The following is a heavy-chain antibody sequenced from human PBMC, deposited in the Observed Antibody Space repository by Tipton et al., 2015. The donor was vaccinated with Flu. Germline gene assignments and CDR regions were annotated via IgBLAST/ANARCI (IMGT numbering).Heavy chain of an antibody. J-gene: IGHJ6*02. V-gene: IGHV4-4*07. D-gene: IGHD6-13*01. CDR3: ARGGAADGFYYYYGMDV. CDR2: IYTSGST. CDR1: GGSISSYY. Sequence: TLSLTCTVSGGSISSYYWSWIRQPAGKGLEWIGRIYTSGSTNYNPSLKSRVTMSVDTSKNQFSLKLSSVTAADTAVYYCARGGAADGFYYYYGMDVWGQGTTATVSS.